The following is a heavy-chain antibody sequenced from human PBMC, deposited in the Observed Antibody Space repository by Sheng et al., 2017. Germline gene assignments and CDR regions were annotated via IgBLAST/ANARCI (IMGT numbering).Heavy chain of an antibody. CDR1: GGSINSGGYY. CDR2: IYYTGST. D-gene: IGHD2-15*01. J-gene: IGHJ4*02. Sequence: QVQLQESGPGLVKPSQTLSLTCTVSGGSINSGGYYWSWIRQHPGKGLEWIGYIYYTGSTSYNPSLKSLVTISVDTSKSQFSLELSSVTAADTAMYYCARGGRASLSPVYFDYWGQGTLVTVSS. V-gene: IGHV4-31*01. CDR3: ARGGRASLSPVYFDY.